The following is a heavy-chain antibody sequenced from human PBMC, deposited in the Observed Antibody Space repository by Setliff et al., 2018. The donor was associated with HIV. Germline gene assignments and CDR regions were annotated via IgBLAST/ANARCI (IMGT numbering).Heavy chain of an antibody. CDR3: AQAQTAVSGSYYQYLQH. Sequence: QTGGSLRLSCAASGFTCSSYGMHWVRQAPGKGLEWVAFIRYDGSNKYYADSVKGRFTISRDNSKNTLYLRMNSLRAEDTAVYYCAQAQTAVSGSYYQYLQHWGQGTLVTVSS. D-gene: IGHD3-10*01. CDR1: GFTCSSYG. J-gene: IGHJ1*01. CDR2: IRYDGSNK. V-gene: IGHV3-30*02.